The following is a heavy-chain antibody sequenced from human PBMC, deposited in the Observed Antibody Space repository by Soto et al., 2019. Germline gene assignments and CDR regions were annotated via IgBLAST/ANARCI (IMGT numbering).Heavy chain of an antibody. CDR3: ALRSMAVVPEY. Sequence: QVQLQESGPGLVKPSETLSLTCAVSGDSISSYYCMWIRQPPGKGLESIGYLYYGRSANYNPSLKRGVTLSVDTSTNQCSLTLSSMTAADTAVYYCALRSMAVVPEYWGQGTLVTVSS. V-gene: IGHV4-59*01. D-gene: IGHD3-22*01. CDR1: GDSISSYY. J-gene: IGHJ4*02. CDR2: LYYGRSA.